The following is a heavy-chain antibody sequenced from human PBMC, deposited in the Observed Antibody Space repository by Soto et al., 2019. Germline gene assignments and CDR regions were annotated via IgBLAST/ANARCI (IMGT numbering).Heavy chain of an antibody. D-gene: IGHD2-15*01. CDR1: GGSVSSSIYH. V-gene: IGHV4-61*01. J-gene: IGHJ4*02. CDR2: VHYSASS. CDR3: SRSLRGWT. Sequence: QVQLQESGPGLVKPSETLSLTCTVSGGSVSSSIYHWSWIRQPPGKGLEWRGYVHYSASSVYNPSLQSRVPILLDTSKTQFSLRLSSVPAEDTAVYYCSRSLRGWTWGQGTLVTVSS.